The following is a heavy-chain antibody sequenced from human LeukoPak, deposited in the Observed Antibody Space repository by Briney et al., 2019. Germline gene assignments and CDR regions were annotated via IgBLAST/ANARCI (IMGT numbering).Heavy chain of an antibody. CDR1: GGSFSGYY. CDR2: INHSGST. J-gene: IGHJ4*02. D-gene: IGHD3-10*01. V-gene: IGHV4-34*01. CDR3: ARGGRAVIINY. Sequence: PSETLSLTCAVYGGSFSGYYWSWIRQPPGKGLEWIGEINHSGSTNYNPSLKSRVTISVDTSKNQFSLKLSSVTAADTAVYYCARGGRAVIINYWGQGALVTVSS.